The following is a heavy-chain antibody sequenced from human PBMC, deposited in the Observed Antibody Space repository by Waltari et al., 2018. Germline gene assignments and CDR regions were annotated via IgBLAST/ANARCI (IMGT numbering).Heavy chain of an antibody. CDR1: GGSINSSSHY. Sequence: QLQLQEAGPGLVKPSETLSIISTVSGGSINSSSHYWAWIRQHPGKVLEWIGSVYYTGSTHYNPSLKSRVTISLDMSKNDFSLRLNSATAADTGVYYGARGVGADFDFWGQGTRFTVSS. D-gene: IGHD3-10*01. V-gene: IGHV4-39*02. CDR2: VYYTGST. CDR3: ARGVGADFDF. J-gene: IGHJ4*02.